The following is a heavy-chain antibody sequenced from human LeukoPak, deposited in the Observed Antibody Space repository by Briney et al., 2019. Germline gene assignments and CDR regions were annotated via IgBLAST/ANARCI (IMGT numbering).Heavy chain of an antibody. CDR3: AKDLCISGPAVAYAFDI. Sequence: AGGSLRLSCAASGFTFSSCAMTWVRQAPGKGLEWVSAIRGSGGSTYYADCVRGRFTISRDNPKNTLYLQMNSLRAEDTAVYYCAKDLCISGPAVAYAFDIWGQGTMVTVSS. CDR1: GFTFSSCA. V-gene: IGHV3-23*01. CDR2: IRGSGGST. D-gene: IGHD6-13*01. J-gene: IGHJ3*02.